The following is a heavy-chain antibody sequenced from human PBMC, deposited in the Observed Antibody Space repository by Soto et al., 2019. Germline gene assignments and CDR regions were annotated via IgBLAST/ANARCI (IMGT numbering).Heavy chain of an antibody. D-gene: IGHD3-10*01. CDR2: IVPLPGTT. CDR3: ASRVGGLGGIIGLPFLAFGG. Sequence: QVQLVQSGAAVRKPGSSMKLSCKASGGTFTKYAITWVRQAPRQGLELMGGIVPLPGTTNYAPKFRGRFTSSADESTSIAYLELSSLRSEDAAVYYCASRVGGLGGIIGLPFLAFGGWGQGTMVIGSS. CDR1: GGTFTKYA. V-gene: IGHV1-69*01. J-gene: IGHJ3*01.